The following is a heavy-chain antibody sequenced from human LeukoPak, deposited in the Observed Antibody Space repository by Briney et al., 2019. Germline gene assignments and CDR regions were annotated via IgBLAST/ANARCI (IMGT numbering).Heavy chain of an antibody. CDR3: ARVSRGPHPYYYDSSGYMDY. CDR2: IYSGGSS. D-gene: IGHD3-22*01. V-gene: IGHV3-66*01. J-gene: IGHJ4*02. Sequence: GGSLRLSCAASGFTVSSNYMSWVRQAPGKGLEWVSVIYSGGSSYYADSVKGRFTISRDDSKNTLYLQMNSLRAEDTDVYYCARVSRGPHPYYYDSSGYMDYWGQGTLVTVSS. CDR1: GFTVSSNY.